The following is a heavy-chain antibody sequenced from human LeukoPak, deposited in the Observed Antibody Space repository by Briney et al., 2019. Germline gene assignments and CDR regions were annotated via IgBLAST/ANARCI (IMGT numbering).Heavy chain of an antibody. J-gene: IGHJ5*02. D-gene: IGHD3-22*01. CDR3: ATSLQMYDSPQLEP. Sequence: ASVKVSCKASGYTFTAYYMHWVRRAPGQGPEWMGWISPNGRGTKYTQKFQGRVTMTRDTSINTDYMELKRLRSDDTAVYYCATSLQMYDSPQLEPWGPGTLVTVSS. CDR2: ISPNGRGT. CDR1: GYTFTAYY. V-gene: IGHV1-2*02.